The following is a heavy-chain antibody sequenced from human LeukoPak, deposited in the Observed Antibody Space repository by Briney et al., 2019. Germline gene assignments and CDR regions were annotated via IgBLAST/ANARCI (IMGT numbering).Heavy chain of an antibody. J-gene: IGHJ4*02. V-gene: IGHV4-59*01. Sequence: SETLSLTCTVSGGSISSYYWSWIRQPPGKGLEWIGYIYYSGSTNYNPSLKSRVTISVDTSKNQFSLKLSSVTAADTAVYYCASGYDSSGWPFDYWGQGTLVTVSS. CDR3: ASGYDSSGWPFDY. CDR2: IYYSGST. CDR1: GGSISSYY. D-gene: IGHD3-22*01.